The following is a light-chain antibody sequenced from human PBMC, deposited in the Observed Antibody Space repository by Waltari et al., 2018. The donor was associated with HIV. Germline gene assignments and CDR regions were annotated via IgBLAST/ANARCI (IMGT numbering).Light chain of an antibody. CDR1: RDISTS. V-gene: IGKV1-12*01. CDR3: QQANSFPHT. Sequence: DILMAQSPSNVSAFVGDTVTLTCRASRDISTSLAWYQVKPGRAPNLLIYEAFRLGTGVPSRFGGSGSGTEFTLTITGLQPEDFATYYCQQANSFPHTFGGGTRVGMK. J-gene: IGKJ4*01. CDR2: EAF.